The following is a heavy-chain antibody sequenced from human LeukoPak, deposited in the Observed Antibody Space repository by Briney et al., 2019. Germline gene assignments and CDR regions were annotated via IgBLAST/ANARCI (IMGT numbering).Heavy chain of an antibody. CDR3: ARDFSMIGGGSTAY. D-gene: IGHD3-22*01. V-gene: IGHV3-48*01. J-gene: IGHJ4*02. Sequence: GGSLRLSCAASGFPFSSYNMNWVRQAPGKGLEWVSYISSSSSSIYYADSVKGRVTISRDNAKNSLYLQMNSLRVEDTAIYYCARDFSMIGGGSTAYWGQGTLVTVCS. CDR2: ISSSSSSI. CDR1: GFPFSSYN.